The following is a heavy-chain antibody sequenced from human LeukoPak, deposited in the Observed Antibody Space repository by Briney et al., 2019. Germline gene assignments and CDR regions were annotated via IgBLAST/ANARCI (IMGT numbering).Heavy chain of an antibody. CDR1: GYTFTGYY. D-gene: IGHD5-18*01. J-gene: IGHJ4*02. CDR3: ARTKREDGTAFDY. V-gene: IGHV1-8*02. Sequence: ASVKVSCKASGYTFTGYYMHWVRQAPGQGLEWMGWMNPNSGNTGYAQKFQGRVTMTRNTSISTAYMELSSLRSEDTAVYYCARTKREDGTAFDYWGQGTLVTVSS. CDR2: MNPNSGNT.